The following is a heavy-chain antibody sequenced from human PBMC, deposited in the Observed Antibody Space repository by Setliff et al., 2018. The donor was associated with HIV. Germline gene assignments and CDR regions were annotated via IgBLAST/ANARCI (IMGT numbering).Heavy chain of an antibody. J-gene: IGHJ5*02. CDR2: IHTSGRT. V-gene: IGHV4-4*08. Sequence: SETLSLTCAVSSESIVSYYWNWIRQPPGRGLEWIGYIHTSGRTKYNPSLKSRLTILVDTSKKQFSLRLTSVTAADTAVYYCSRAAYDAVDWLDPWGQGTLVTVS. CDR3: SRAAYDAVDWLDP. CDR1: SESIVSYY. D-gene: IGHD1-1*01.